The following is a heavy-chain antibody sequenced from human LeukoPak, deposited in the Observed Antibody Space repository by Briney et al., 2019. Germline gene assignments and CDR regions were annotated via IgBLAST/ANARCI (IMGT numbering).Heavy chain of an antibody. CDR2: IYYSGST. Sequence: SQTLSLTCTVSGGSVSSGGYYWSWIRQHPGKGLEWIGYIYYSGSTYYNPSLKSRVTISKHTPKNQFSLKLSSVTAADTAVYYCARAPQSYSFDYWGQGTLVTVSS. V-gene: IGHV4-31*03. CDR1: GGSVSSGGYY. J-gene: IGHJ4*02. CDR3: ARAPQSYSFDY.